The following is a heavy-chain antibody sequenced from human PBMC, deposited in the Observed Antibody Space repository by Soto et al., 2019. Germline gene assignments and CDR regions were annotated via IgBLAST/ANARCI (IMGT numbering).Heavy chain of an antibody. CDR1: GFTFTSSA. V-gene: IGHV1-58*01. CDR2: IVVGSGNT. Sequence: QMQLVQSGPEVKKPGTSVKVSCKASGFTFTSSAVQWVRQARGQRLEWIGWIVVGSGNTNYAQKFQERVTITRDMSTSTAYMELSSLRSEDTAVYYCAADKDDFWSEYYYGMDVWGQGTTVTVSS. CDR3: AADKDDFWSEYYYGMDV. D-gene: IGHD3-3*01. J-gene: IGHJ6*02.